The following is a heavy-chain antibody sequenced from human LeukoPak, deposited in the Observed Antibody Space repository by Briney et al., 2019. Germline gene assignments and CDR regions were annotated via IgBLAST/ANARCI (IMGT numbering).Heavy chain of an antibody. CDR1: GFTFSSYS. J-gene: IGHJ5*02. CDR2: ISTSSSYI. V-gene: IGHV3-21*01. Sequence: PGGSLRLSCAASGFTFSSYSMNWARQAPGKGLEWVSSISTSSSYIYYADSVKGRFTISRDNARNSLYLQMNTLRAEDTAVYSCARGADGVSSNSRGWFDPWGQGTLVTVSS. D-gene: IGHD2-15*01. CDR3: ARGADGVSSNSRGWFDP.